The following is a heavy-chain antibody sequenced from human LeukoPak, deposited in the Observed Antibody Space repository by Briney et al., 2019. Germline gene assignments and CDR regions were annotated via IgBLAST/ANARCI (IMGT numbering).Heavy chain of an antibody. CDR2: IYYSGST. D-gene: IGHD6-19*01. Sequence: ETLSLTCTVSGGSISSSRDYWGWIRQPPGKGLEWIGSIYYSGSTYYNPSLKSRVTISVDTSKNQFSLNLSSVTAADTAVYYCARHVEIAVAGPIDYWGQGTLVTVSS. CDR3: ARHVEIAVAGPIDY. V-gene: IGHV4-39*01. J-gene: IGHJ4*02. CDR1: GGSISSSRDY.